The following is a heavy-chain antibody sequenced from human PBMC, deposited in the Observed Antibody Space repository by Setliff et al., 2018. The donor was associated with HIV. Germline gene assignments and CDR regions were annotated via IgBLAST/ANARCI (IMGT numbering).Heavy chain of an antibody. D-gene: IGHD2-8*02. J-gene: IGHJ4*02. CDR3: AKSLLVAGNDY. Sequence: GGSLRLSCAASGFTFSSYAMSWVRQTPEKGLEWVAFIWYDGSNNYCADSVKGRFTISRDNSKNTLYLHLNSLRAEDTAVYYCAKSLLVAGNDYWGQGTLVTVSS. CDR2: IWYDGSNN. CDR1: GFTFSSYA. V-gene: IGHV3-30*02.